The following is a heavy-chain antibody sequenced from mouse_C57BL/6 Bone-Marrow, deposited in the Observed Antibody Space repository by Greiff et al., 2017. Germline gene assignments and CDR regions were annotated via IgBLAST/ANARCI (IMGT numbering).Heavy chain of an antibody. CDR2: IYPGDGDT. J-gene: IGHJ2*01. D-gene: IGHD2-13*01. CDR3: AEGHYADEVDY. CDR1: GYAFSSSW. V-gene: IGHV1-82*01. Sequence: VQLQESGPELVKPGASVKISCKASGYAFSSSWMNWVKQRPGKGLEWIGRIYPGDGDTNYNGKFKGKATLTADTSSSTAYMHLSSLTSEDSAVYFCAEGHYADEVDYWGQGTTLTVSS.